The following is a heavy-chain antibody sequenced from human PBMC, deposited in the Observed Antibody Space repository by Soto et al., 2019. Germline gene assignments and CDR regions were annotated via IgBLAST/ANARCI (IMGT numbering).Heavy chain of an antibody. CDR2: MNPNSGST. J-gene: IGHJ5*02. CDR1: GYTFTSYD. CDR3: ARVRPYSGDDRLLGWFDP. D-gene: IGHD5-12*01. V-gene: IGHV1-8*01. Sequence: QVQLVQSGAEVKKPGASVKVSCKASGYTFTSYDVNWVRQATGQGLEWTGWMNPNSGSTGYAQKFQGRVTMTRNTSISTAYMELSSLRSEDTAVYYCARVRPYSGDDRLLGWFDPWGQGTLVTVSS.